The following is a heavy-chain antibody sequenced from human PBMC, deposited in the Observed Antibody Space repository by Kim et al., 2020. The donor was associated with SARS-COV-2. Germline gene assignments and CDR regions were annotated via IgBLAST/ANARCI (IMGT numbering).Heavy chain of an antibody. J-gene: IGHJ1*01. CDR3: TREPFL. CDR1: GGSMRWGNYY. Sequence: SETLSLTCTVSGGSMRWGNYYWTWIRQRPGKGLEWIGYTFYSGTTDYSPSLRSRATISVDTSKNQFSLKLTSVTAADTAVYYRTREPFLWGPGTLVTVPS. D-gene: IGHD3-16*01. CDR2: TFYSGTT. V-gene: IGHV4-31*03.